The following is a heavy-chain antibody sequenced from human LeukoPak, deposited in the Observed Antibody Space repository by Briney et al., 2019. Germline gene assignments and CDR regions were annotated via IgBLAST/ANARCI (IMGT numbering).Heavy chain of an antibody. V-gene: IGHV3-23*01. CDR1: GFTFSSYA. CDR2: ISGSGGST. CDR3: AKDSRRGYYYDSSGYPN. D-gene: IGHD3-22*01. Sequence: GGSLRLSCAASGFTFSSYAMSWVRQAPGKGLEWVSAISGSGGSTYYADSVKGRFTISRDNSKNTLYLQMNSLRAEDTAVYYCAKDSRRGYYYDSSGYPNWGQGTLVTVSS. J-gene: IGHJ4*02.